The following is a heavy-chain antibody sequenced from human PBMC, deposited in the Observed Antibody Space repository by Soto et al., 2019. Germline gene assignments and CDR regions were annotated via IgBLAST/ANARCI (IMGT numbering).Heavy chain of an antibody. Sequence: SETLSLTCTVSGGSISSYYWSWIRQPPGKGLEWIGYIYYSGSPNYNPSLKSRVTISVDTSKNRFSRKLGSVTAADTAVYYCARAVDGVGQLAPYYYYYMDVWGKGTTVTVSS. CDR2: IYYSGSP. V-gene: IGHV4-59*01. CDR1: GGSISSYY. D-gene: IGHD6-6*01. CDR3: ARAVDGVGQLAPYYYYYMDV. J-gene: IGHJ6*03.